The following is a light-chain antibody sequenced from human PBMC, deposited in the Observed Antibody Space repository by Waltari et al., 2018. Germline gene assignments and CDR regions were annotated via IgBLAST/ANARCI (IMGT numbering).Light chain of an antibody. V-gene: IGKV4-1*01. CDR3: QQYYTTPWT. CDR2: WAS. CDR1: QSVLYSSNNNNY. Sequence: DIVMTQSPDSLAVSLGERATINCKSNQSVLYSSNNNNYLAWYQQKPRRPPKLLIYWASTRESGVPDRFSGSGSGTDFTLAISSLQAEDVAVYYCQQYYTTPWTFGQGTKVEI. J-gene: IGKJ1*01.